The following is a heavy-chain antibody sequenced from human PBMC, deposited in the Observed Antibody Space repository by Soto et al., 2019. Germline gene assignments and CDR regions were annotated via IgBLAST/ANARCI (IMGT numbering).Heavy chain of an antibody. J-gene: IGHJ6*02. D-gene: IGHD2-2*01. CDR1: GYTFASYA. CDR2: INAGSGHT. V-gene: IGHV1-3*01. CDR3: ARGSRPAAIEDYFYYDMDV. Sequence: QVQLVQSGAEVKKPGASVKVSCRASGYTFASYAMHWVRQAPGQRLEWMGWINAGSGHTKYSQKFQSRVTITRDTSAITAYMELSSLRSEDTAVYYCARGSRPAAIEDYFYYDMDVWGQGTTVTVSS.